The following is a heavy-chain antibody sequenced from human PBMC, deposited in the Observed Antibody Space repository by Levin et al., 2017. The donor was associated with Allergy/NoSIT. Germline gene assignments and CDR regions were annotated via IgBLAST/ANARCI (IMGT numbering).Heavy chain of an antibody. J-gene: IGHJ4*02. Sequence: GGSLRLSCAASGFTFSSYAMSWVRQAPGKGLEWVSAISGSGDSTYYKDSVKGRFTISRDNSKNTLNLQMNSLRAEDPAIYFCAKWDSSAWYDYWGQGTLVTVSS. CDR3: AKWDSSAWYDY. CDR1: GFTFSSYA. V-gene: IGHV3-23*01. D-gene: IGHD6-19*01. CDR2: ISGSGDST.